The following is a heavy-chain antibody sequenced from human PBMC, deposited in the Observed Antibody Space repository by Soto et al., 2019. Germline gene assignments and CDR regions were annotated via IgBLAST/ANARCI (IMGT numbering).Heavy chain of an antibody. D-gene: IGHD6-19*01. CDR2: ISGDGTAT. CDR3: AKVSSSGWDFDY. CDR1: GFTFSNYA. J-gene: IGHJ4*02. Sequence: PGGSLRLSCVASGFTFSNYAMSWVRQTPGRGLEWVSAISGDGTATYFANFLRGRFIISRDNSRNTLYLQMDTMRGEDTAIYYCAKVSSSGWDFDYWGQGTPVTVS. V-gene: IGHV3-23*01.